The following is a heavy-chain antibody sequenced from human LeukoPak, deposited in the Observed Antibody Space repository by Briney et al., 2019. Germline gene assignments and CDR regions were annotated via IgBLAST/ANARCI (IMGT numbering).Heavy chain of an antibody. CDR2: IYYSGST. CDR3: ARRIVGYYDYVWGSYAFDI. V-gene: IGHV4-39*01. J-gene: IGHJ3*02. Sequence: PSETLSLTCTVSGGSISSSSYYWGWIRQPPGKGLEWIGSIYYSGSTYYNPSLKSRVTISVDTSKNQFSLKLSSVTAADTAVYYCARRIVGYYDYVWGSYAFDIWGQGTMVTVSS. D-gene: IGHD3-16*01. CDR1: GGSISSSSYY.